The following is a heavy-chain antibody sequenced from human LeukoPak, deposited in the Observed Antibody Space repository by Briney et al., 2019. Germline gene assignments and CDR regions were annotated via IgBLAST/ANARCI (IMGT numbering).Heavy chain of an antibody. CDR1: GFTFSSYG. Sequence: AGGSLRLSCAASGFTFSSYGMHWVRQAPGEGLEWVAVISYDGSNKYYADSVKGRFTISRDNSKNTLYLQMNSLRAEDTAVYYCAKDQFRGDIVVVPAGGLGYWGQGTLVTVSS. J-gene: IGHJ4*02. CDR2: ISYDGSNK. CDR3: AKDQFRGDIVVVPAGGLGY. D-gene: IGHD2-2*01. V-gene: IGHV3-30*18.